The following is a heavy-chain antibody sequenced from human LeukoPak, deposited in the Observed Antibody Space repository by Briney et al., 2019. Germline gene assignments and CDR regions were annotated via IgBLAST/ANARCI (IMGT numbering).Heavy chain of an antibody. CDR1: GFTFSSYA. Sequence: GGSLRLSCAASGFTFSSYAMSWVRQAPGKGLEWVGRSRNKAKSYTTEYAASVKGRFTISRDDSKNSLYLQMNNLRTEDTAVYYCVRVSSVAGSDYLDYWGQGTLVTVSS. CDR3: VRVSSVAGSDYLDY. J-gene: IGHJ4*02. CDR2: SRNKAKSYTT. D-gene: IGHD6-19*01. V-gene: IGHV3-72*01.